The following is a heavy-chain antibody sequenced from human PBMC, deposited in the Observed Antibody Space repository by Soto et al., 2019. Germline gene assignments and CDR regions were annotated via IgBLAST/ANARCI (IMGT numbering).Heavy chain of an antibody. CDR3: ARDTLYSYGPIDY. V-gene: IGHV1-2*02. CDR2: INPNSGGT. CDR1: GYTFTGYY. Sequence: GASVKVSCKASGYTFTGYYMHWVRQAPGQGLEWMGWINPNSGGTNYAQKFQGRVTMTRDTSISTAYMELSRLRSDDTAVYYCARDTLYSYGPIDYWGQGTLVTVSS. D-gene: IGHD5-18*01. J-gene: IGHJ4*02.